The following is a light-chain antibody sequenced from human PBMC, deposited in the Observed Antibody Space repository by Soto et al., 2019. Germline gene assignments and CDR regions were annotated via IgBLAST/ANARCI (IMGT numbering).Light chain of an antibody. J-gene: IGKJ5*01. CDR3: QQYNNWSIT. V-gene: IGKV3-15*01. CDR1: QSVFSN. CDR2: SAS. Sequence: EIVMTQSPVTLSVSPGERATLSCRASQSVFSNLAWYQQKPGQAPRLLIYSASSRAAGISGRFSGSGSGTEFALTISSLQSEDFAVYYCQQYNNWSITFGQGTRL.